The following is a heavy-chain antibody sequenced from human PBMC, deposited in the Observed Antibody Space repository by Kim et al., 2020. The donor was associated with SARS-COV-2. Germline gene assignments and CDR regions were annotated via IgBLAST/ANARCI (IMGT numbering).Heavy chain of an antibody. D-gene: IGHD6-19*01. Sequence: AQKCQGRGTITPDESTSTAYMELSSLRSEDTAVYYCARGPIAVTYNWFDPWGQGTLVTVSS. CDR3: ARGPIAVTYNWFDP. V-gene: IGHV1-69*01. J-gene: IGHJ5*02.